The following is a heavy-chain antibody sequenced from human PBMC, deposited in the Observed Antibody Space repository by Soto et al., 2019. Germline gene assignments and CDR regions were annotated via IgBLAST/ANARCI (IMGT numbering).Heavy chain of an antibody. J-gene: IGHJ3*02. V-gene: IGHV3-48*02. CDR3: ASDVRRWTMVRGYAFDI. D-gene: IGHD3-10*01. Sequence: PVGSLGLSCAASGFTFSSYSMNWVRQAPGKGLEWVSYISSSSSTIYYADSVKGRFTISRDNAKNSLYLQMNSLRDEDTAVYYCASDVRRWTMVRGYAFDIWGQGTMVTVSS. CDR1: GFTFSSYS. CDR2: ISSSSSTI.